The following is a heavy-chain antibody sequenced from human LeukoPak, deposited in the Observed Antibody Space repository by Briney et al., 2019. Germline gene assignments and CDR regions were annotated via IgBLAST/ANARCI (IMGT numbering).Heavy chain of an antibody. CDR1: GGSISSYY. CDR2: IYTSGST. D-gene: IGHD3-3*01. J-gene: IGHJ5*02. CDR3: ARGIDFWSGYNWFDP. V-gene: IGHV4-4*09. Sequence: SETLSLTCTVSGGSISSYYWSWIRQPPGKGLEWIGYIYTSGSTNYNPSLKSRVTISVDTSKNQFSLKLSPVTAADTAVYYCARGIDFWSGYNWFDPWGQGTLVTVSS.